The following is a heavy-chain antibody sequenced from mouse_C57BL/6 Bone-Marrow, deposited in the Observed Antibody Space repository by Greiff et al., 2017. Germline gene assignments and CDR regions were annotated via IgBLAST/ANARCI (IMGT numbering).Heavy chain of an antibody. Sequence: EVKLVESGGGLVKPGGSLKLSCAASGFTFSDYGMHWVRQAPEKGLEWVAYISSGSSTIYYADTVKGRFTISSDNAKNTLFLQMTSLRSEDTDMYYCARRTGLYAMDYWGQGTSVTVSS. CDR3: ARRTGLYAMDY. D-gene: IGHD4-1*01. V-gene: IGHV5-17*01. CDR2: ISSGSSTI. CDR1: GFTFSDYG. J-gene: IGHJ4*01.